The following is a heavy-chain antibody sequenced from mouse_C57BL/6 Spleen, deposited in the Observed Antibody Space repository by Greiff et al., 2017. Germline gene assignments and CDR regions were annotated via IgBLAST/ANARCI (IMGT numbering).Heavy chain of an antibody. V-gene: IGHV1-50*01. J-gene: IGHJ1*03. Sequence: QVQLQQPGAELVKPGASVKLSCKASGYTFTSYWMQWVKQRPGQGLEWIGEIDPSDRYTNYNQKFKGKATLTVDTSSSTAYMQLSSLTSEDSAVYYCAPLIYQGYFEVWGTGTTVTVSS. CDR1: GYTFTSYW. CDR3: APLIYQGYFEV. CDR2: IDPSDRYT. D-gene: IGHD2-3*01.